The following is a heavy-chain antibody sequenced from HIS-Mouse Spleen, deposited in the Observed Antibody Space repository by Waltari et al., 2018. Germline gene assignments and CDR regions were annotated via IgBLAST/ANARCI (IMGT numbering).Heavy chain of an antibody. CDR2: IYYSGST. CDR1: GGSISRSSYF. Sequence: QLQLQESGPGLVKPSETLSLTCTVSGGSISRSSYFLGGIRQPPGKGLEWIGSIYYSGSTYYNPSLKSRVTISVDTSKNQFSLKLSSVTAADTAVYYCAREIPYSSSWYDWYFDLWGRGTLVTVSS. J-gene: IGHJ2*01. V-gene: IGHV4-39*07. D-gene: IGHD6-13*01. CDR3: AREIPYSSSWYDWYFDL.